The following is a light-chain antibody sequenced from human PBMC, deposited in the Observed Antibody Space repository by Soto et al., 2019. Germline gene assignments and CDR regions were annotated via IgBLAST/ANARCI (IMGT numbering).Light chain of an antibody. V-gene: IGLV2-14*01. CDR3: SSYSTTSSPHVL. Sequence: QSALTQAAPVSWSPRPSIHISCSATHSDERRYNYVSWYQQHPGKAPKLLIYEVTYRPSGVSTRFSASKSGSTASLTISGIQAEDEADYYCSSYSTTSSPHVLFGGGTQLTVL. CDR2: EVT. CDR1: HSDERRYNY. J-gene: IGLJ2*01.